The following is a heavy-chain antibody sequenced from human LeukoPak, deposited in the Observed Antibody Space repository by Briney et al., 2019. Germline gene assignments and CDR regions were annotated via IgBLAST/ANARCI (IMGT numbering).Heavy chain of an antibody. J-gene: IGHJ4*02. CDR1: GGSFSGYY. D-gene: IGHD5-18*01. V-gene: IGHV4-59*08. CDR2: IYYSGST. CDR3: ARQGIQRWLPFDY. Sequence: PSETLSLTCAVYGGSFSGYYWSWIRQPPGKGLEWIGYIYYSGSTNYNPSLKSRLTISVDTSKKQFSLKLSSVTAADTAVYYCARQGIQRWLPFDYWGQGTLVTVSS.